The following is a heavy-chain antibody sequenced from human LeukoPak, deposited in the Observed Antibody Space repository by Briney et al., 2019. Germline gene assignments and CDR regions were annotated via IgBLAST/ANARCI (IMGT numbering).Heavy chain of an antibody. J-gene: IGHJ4*02. D-gene: IGHD1-26*01. V-gene: IGHV3-64D*06. CDR3: ARDVSGTYSFDY. CDR1: GFTLFWHV. CDR2: IHHNGDIT. Sequence: GGSLRLSCSASGFTLFWHVMHWVRQAPGKPLEYVSFIHHNGDITSYADSVRGRFTVSRDNSKNTLFLDLTSLRTDDTAVYYCARDVSGTYSFDYWGQGTLVTVSS.